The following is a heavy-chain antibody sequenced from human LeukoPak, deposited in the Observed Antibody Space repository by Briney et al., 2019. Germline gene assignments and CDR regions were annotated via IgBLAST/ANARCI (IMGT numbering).Heavy chain of an antibody. CDR3: AKDNPAGDY. V-gene: IGHV3-30*18. CDR2: ISDDGSNT. D-gene: IGHD1-14*01. Sequence: GGSLRLSCTASGFTLSNFGMHWVRQAPGKGLEWVAVISDDGSNTFYADSVKGRFTISRDNSKNTLYLQMNSLRAEDTAVYYCAKDNPAGDYWGQGTLVTVSS. J-gene: IGHJ4*02. CDR1: GFTLSNFG.